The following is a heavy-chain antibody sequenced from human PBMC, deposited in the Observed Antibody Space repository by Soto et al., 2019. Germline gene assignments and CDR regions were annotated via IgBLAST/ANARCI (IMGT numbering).Heavy chain of an antibody. J-gene: IGHJ4*02. D-gene: IGHD2-2*01. CDR2: ISGSGGST. V-gene: IGHV3-23*01. CDR3: ARVKYGWGYCSSTSCYSMAY. Sequence: EVQLLESGGGLVQPGGSLRLSCAASGFTFSSYAMSWVRQAPGKGLEWVSAISGSGGSTYYADSVKGRFTISRDNSKNTLYLQMNSLRAEDTAVYYCARVKYGWGYCSSTSCYSMAYWGQGTLVTVSS. CDR1: GFTFSSYA.